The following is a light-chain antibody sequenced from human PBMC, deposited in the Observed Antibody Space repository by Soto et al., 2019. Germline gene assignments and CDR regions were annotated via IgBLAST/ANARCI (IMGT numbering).Light chain of an antibody. Sequence: SYELTQPPSVSVAPGQTARITCGGNNIGSKSVHWYQQKPGQAPVLVVYDYSDRPSGIPERFSGSNSGNTATLTICRVEAGDEADYYCQVWDSSSDHVVFGGGTKVTVL. J-gene: IGLJ2*01. CDR1: NIGSKS. CDR2: DYS. V-gene: IGLV3-21*02. CDR3: QVWDSSSDHVV.